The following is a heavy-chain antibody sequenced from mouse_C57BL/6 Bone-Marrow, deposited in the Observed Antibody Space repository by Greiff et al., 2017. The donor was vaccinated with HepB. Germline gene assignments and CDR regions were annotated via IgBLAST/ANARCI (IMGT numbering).Heavy chain of an antibody. CDR2: IRSKSNNYAT. J-gene: IGHJ3*01. V-gene: IGHV10-1*01. CDR1: GFSFNTYA. Sequence: EVQLQESGGGLVQPKGSLKLSCAASGFSFNTYAMNWVRQAPGKGLEWVARIRSKSNNYATYYADSVKDRFTISRDDSESMLYLQMNNLKTEDTAMYYCVRQGDYDGAYWGQGTLVTVSA. D-gene: IGHD2-4*01. CDR3: VRQGDYDGAY.